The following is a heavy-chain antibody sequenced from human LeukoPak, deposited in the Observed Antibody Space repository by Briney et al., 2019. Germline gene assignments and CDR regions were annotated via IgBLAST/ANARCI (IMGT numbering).Heavy chain of an antibody. CDR2: INPNSGGT. D-gene: IGHD3-16*01. J-gene: IGHJ5*02. CDR3: ATTLYDYVSQFDP. V-gene: IGHV1-2*02. CDR1: GYTFTGYY. Sequence: ASVKDSCKASGYTFTGYYMHWVRQAPGQGLEWMGWINPNSGGTNYAQKFQGRVTMTRDTSISTAYMELSRLRSDDTAVYYCATTLYDYVSQFDPWGQGTLVTVSS.